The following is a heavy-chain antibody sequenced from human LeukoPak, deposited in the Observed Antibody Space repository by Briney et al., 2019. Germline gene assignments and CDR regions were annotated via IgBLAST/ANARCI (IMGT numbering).Heavy chain of an antibody. D-gene: IGHD2-15*01. CDR3: AKGTGGSCYSASDY. J-gene: IGHJ4*02. Sequence: GGSLRLSCAASGFTFSNYGMHWVRQAPGKGLEWVAVIWSDGSNKYYADSVKGRFTISRDNSKNTLYLQMNSLRAEDTAVYYCAKGTGGSCYSASDYWGQGTLVTVSS. CDR1: GFTFSNYG. CDR2: IWSDGSNK. V-gene: IGHV3-33*06.